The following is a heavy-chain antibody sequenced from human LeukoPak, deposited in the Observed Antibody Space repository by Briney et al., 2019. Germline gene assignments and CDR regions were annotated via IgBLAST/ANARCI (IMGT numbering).Heavy chain of an antibody. V-gene: IGHV1-2*02. J-gene: IGHJ4*02. D-gene: IGHD3-10*01. CDR1: GYTFTGYY. CDR2: INPNSGGT. Sequence: ASVKVSCEASGYTFTGYYMHWVRQAPGQGLEWMGWINPNSGGTNYAQKFQGRVTMTRDTSISTAYMELSRLRSDDTAVYYCAINHQFTYYYGSGSYGYFDYWGQGTLVTVSS. CDR3: AINHQFTYYYGSGSYGYFDY.